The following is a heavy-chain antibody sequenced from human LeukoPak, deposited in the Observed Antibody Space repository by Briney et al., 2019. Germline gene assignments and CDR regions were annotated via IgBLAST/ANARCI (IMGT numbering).Heavy chain of an antibody. CDR2: ISYDGSNK. CDR3: ARDSPFGGGDY. Sequence: GGSLRLSCAASGFTFSSYAMHWVRQAPGKGLEWVAVISYDGSNKYYADSVKGRFTISRDNSKNTLYLQMNSLRAEDTAVYYCARDSPFGGGDYWGQGTLVTVSS. V-gene: IGHV3-30-3*01. D-gene: IGHD2-15*01. CDR1: GFTFSSYA. J-gene: IGHJ4*02.